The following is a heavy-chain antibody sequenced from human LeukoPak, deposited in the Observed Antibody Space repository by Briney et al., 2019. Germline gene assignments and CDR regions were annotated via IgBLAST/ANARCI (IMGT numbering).Heavy chain of an antibody. J-gene: IGHJ4*02. D-gene: IGHD4-23*01. V-gene: IGHV3-21*01. CDR2: ISDDSVYI. CDR3: ARDFGGNSYFDY. CDR1: GFPFSYYA. Sequence: GGSLRLSCTASGFPFSYYAMNWIRQAPGKGLEWISSISDDSVYIYEADSVKGRFTISRDNAKNSLYLQMNSLRAEDTAVYYCARDFGGNSYFDYWGQGTLVTVSS.